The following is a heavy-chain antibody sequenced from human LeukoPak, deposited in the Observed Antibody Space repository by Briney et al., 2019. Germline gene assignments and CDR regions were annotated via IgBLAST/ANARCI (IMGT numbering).Heavy chain of an antibody. Sequence: SETLSLTCTVSGGSISSGSYYWSWIRQPAGKGPEWIGRIYTSGSTNYNPSLKSRVTISVDTSKNQFSLKLSSVTAADTAVYYCARGRVNRLEISSGSYYKWFDPWGQGTLVTVSS. CDR2: IYTSGST. CDR3: ARGRVNRLEISSGSYYKWFDP. D-gene: IGHD3-10*01. CDR1: GGSISSGSYY. J-gene: IGHJ5*02. V-gene: IGHV4-61*02.